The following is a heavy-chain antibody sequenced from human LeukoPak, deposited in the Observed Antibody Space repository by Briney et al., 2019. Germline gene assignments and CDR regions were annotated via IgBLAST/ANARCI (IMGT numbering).Heavy chain of an antibody. Sequence: PGESLRLSCAASGFTFSSYSMNWVRQAPGKGLEWVSSISSSSASILYADSVKGRFTIFRDNAKNSLYLQMNSLRAEDTAVYYCASLSRRLRDYWGQGTLVTVAS. J-gene: IGHJ4*02. D-gene: IGHD5-18*01. CDR3: ASLSRRLRDY. CDR2: ISSSSASI. V-gene: IGHV3-21*01. CDR1: GFTFSSYS.